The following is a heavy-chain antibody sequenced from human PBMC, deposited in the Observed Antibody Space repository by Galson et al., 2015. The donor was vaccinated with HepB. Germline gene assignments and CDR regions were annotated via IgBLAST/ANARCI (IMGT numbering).Heavy chain of an antibody. CDR3: ARDRHWGSPSGTLDY. D-gene: IGHD7-27*01. CDR1: GGSISSGDYY. CDR2: IYSSGST. Sequence: TLSLTCTVSGGSISSGDYYWSWIRQPPGKGLEWIGYIYSSGSTYYNPSLKSRITIAIDTSKNQFSLKLSSVTAADTAVYYCARDRHWGSPSGTLDYWGQGTMVSVSS. V-gene: IGHV4-30-4*01. J-gene: IGHJ4*02.